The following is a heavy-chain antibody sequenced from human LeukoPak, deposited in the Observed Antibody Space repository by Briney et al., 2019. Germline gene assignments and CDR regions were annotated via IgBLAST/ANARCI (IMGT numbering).Heavy chain of an antibody. V-gene: IGHV6-1*01. J-gene: IGHJ3*02. D-gene: IGHD6-6*01. CDR1: GDSVSSNSVS. Sequence: SQTLSLTCAISGDSVSSNSVSCNWIRQSPSRGLEWLGRTKYRSKWYNDYAVSVKGRITINPDTSKNQISLQLNSVTPEDTAVYYCARASSLAFDIWGQGTMVTVSS. CDR2: TKYRSKWYN. CDR3: ARASSLAFDI.